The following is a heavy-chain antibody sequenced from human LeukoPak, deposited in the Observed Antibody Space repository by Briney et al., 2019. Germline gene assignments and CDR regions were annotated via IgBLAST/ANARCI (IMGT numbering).Heavy chain of an antibody. J-gene: IGHJ4*02. V-gene: IGHV4-39*01. CDR1: GGSISSSSYY. D-gene: IGHD2-2*01. CDR2: IYYSGST. CDR3: ARFWGTAAMFDY. Sequence: SETLSLTCTVSGGSISSSSYYWGWIRQPPGKEREWIGSIYYSGSTYYNPSLKSRVTISVDTSKNQFSLKLSSVTAADTAVYYCARFWGTAAMFDYWGQGTLVTVSS.